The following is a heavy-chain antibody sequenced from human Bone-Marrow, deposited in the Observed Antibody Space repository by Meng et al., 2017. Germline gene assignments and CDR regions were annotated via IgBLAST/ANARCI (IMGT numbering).Heavy chain of an antibody. J-gene: IGHJ2*01. CDR3: ARTGEFQLGFDL. V-gene: IGHV4-34*01. CDR1: GGSFSGYY. Sequence: QVQLQQWGAGLLKPSETLSLTCAVYGGSFSGYYWSWIRQPPGKGLEWIGEINHSGSTNYNPSLKSRVTISVDTSKNQFSLKLSSVTAADTAVYYCARTGEFQLGFDLWGRGTLVTVSS. CDR2: INHSGST. D-gene: IGHD3-10*01.